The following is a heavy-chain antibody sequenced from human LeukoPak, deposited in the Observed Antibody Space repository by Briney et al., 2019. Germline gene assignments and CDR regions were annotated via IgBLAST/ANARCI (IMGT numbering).Heavy chain of an antibody. D-gene: IGHD4-23*01. CDR3: TRLSGGNSDSYYYGLDV. Sequence: PGGSLKLSCAASGFXFSGSAIHWVRQASGKGLEWVARIKTKAESYATAYVASVKGRFTISRDDSKNTAYLQMDSLKTEDTAMYYCTRLSGGNSDSYYYGLDVWGQGTTVTVSS. V-gene: IGHV3-73*01. J-gene: IGHJ6*02. CDR1: GFXFSGSA. CDR2: IKTKAESYAT.